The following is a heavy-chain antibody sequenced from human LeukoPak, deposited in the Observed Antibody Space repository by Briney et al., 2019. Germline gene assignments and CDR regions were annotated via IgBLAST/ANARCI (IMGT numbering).Heavy chain of an antibody. CDR2: ISHDGII. V-gene: IGHV3-74*01. D-gene: IGHD6-13*01. J-gene: IGHJ4*02. CDR3: AKADKRYSSSWYRFDY. Sequence: GGSLRLSCETAGFTFSSYVMHWVRRTPGKGLVWVSRISHDGIISYADSVKGRFTISRDNAKNTLYLQMNSLRAEDTAVYYCAKADKRYSSSWYRFDYWGQGTLVTVSS. CDR1: GFTFSSYV.